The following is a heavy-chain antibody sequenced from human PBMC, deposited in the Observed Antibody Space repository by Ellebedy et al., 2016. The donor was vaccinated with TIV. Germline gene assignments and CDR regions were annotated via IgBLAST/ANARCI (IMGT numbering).Heavy chain of an antibody. CDR1: GFTVSNSY. Sequence: GGSLRLSCAASGFTVSNSYMNWARQAPGKGLEWVSGISAGGNTYYADSVKGRFTISRNDSKNTLYLQMNSLRAEDTAIYYCAREAGTSGWYSGFQHWGQGTLVTVSS. CDR2: ISAGGNT. D-gene: IGHD6-19*01. J-gene: IGHJ1*01. CDR3: AREAGTSGWYSGFQH. V-gene: IGHV3-53*01.